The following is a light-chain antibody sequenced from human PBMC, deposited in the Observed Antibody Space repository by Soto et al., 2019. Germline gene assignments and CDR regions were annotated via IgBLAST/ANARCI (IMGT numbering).Light chain of an antibody. J-gene: IGLJ3*02. Sequence: NFMLTQPHSVSASPGKTVTISCTRSSGSIASNYVQWYQQRPGSSPTTVIYEDNQRPSGVPDRFSGSIDSSSNSASLTISGLKTEDEADYYCQSYDSNNHGVFGGGTKVTVL. CDR1: SGSIASNY. V-gene: IGLV6-57*01. CDR3: QSYDSNNHGV. CDR2: EDN.